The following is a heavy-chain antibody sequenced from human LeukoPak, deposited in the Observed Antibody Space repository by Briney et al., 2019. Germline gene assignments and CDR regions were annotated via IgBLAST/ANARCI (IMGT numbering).Heavy chain of an antibody. D-gene: IGHD1-26*01. CDR1: GGSSSSYY. CDR3: ARGRIARSPFFDY. V-gene: IGHV4-59*01. J-gene: IGHJ4*02. CDR2: IYYSGST. Sequence: SETLPLTCTVSGGSSSSYYWSWIRQPPGKGLEWIGYIYYSGSTNYHPSLKSRVTISVDTSKNQFSLKLSSVTAADTAVYYCARGRIARSPFFDYWGQGTLVTVSS.